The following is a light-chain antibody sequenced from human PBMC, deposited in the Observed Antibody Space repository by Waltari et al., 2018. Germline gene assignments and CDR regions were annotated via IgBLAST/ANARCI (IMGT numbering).Light chain of an antibody. CDR1: NSDVGGYNY. Sequence: QSALTQPRSVSGSPGQSVTISCTGTNSDVGGYNYVSWYQQHPGKAPKLMIYDVSTRPSGVPDRFSGSKSGNTASLTISGLQAEDEADYYCCSYAGSYTFVFGGGTKLTVL. V-gene: IGLV2-11*01. CDR2: DVS. J-gene: IGLJ2*01. CDR3: CSYAGSYTFV.